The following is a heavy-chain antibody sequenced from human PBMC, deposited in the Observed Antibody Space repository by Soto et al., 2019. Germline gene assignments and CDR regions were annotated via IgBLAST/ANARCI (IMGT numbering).Heavy chain of an antibody. Sequence: SETLSLTCSVSGSSIAYFYWIWLRQPPGKGLEWIGFVYYSGSTSYNPSLKSRVTMSVDRTKNQFSLNLSSMTAADTAMYYCAREASEQLGSIDYWGQGTLVTVS. CDR2: VYYSGST. V-gene: IGHV4-59*01. D-gene: IGHD6-6*01. J-gene: IGHJ4*02. CDR3: AREASEQLGSIDY. CDR1: GSSIAYFY.